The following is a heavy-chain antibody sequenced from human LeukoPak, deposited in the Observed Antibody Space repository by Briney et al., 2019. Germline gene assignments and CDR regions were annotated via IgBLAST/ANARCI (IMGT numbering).Heavy chain of an antibody. CDR3: AKGLTFGGVIVLDGMDV. CDR2: ISGSGGST. J-gene: IGHJ6*02. V-gene: IGHV3-23*01. D-gene: IGHD3-16*02. Sequence: PGGSLRLSCAASGFTFSTYAVTWVRQAPGKGLEWVSTISGSGGSTYYADSVKGRFTISRDNSKNTLYLQMNSLRAEDTAVYYCAKGLTFGGVIVLDGMDVWGQGTTVTVSS. CDR1: GFTFSTYA.